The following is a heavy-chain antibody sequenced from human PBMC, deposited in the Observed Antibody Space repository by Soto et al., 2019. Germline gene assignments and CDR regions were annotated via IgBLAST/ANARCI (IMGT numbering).Heavy chain of an antibody. CDR2: IIPIFGTA. D-gene: IGHD6-6*01. CDR3: ARGWLQLDYYYYGMDV. J-gene: IGHJ6*02. CDR1: GGTFSSYA. V-gene: IGHV1-69*06. Sequence: SVKVSCKASGGTFSSYAISWVRQAPGQGLEWMGGIIPIFGTANYAQKFQGRVTITADKSTSTAYMELSSLRSEDTAVYYCARGWLQLDYYYYGMDVWGQGTTVNVSS.